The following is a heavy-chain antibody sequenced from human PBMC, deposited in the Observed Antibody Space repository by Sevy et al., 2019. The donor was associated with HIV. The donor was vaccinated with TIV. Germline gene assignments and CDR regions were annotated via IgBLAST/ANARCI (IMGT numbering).Heavy chain of an antibody. CDR3: ENASSGSYSHSYLYALDV. CDR1: GFSFSYYG. V-gene: IGHV3-30*18. D-gene: IGHD1-26*01. CDR2: ISHDGINE. Sequence: GGSLRLSCTGSGFSFSYYGIHWVRQSPGKGLDWVALISHDGINEYYADSVKGRFTISRDNSKNTVYLEMNSLRNEDTAIYFCENASSGSYSHSYLYALDVWGQGTTVTVSS. J-gene: IGHJ6*02.